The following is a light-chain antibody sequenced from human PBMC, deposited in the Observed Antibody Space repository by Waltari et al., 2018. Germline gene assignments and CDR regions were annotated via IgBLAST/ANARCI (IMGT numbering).Light chain of an antibody. CDR3: CSYTGTATFLL. J-gene: IGLJ2*01. Sequence: QSALTQPASVSGSPGQSITISCTGTTSDIGTYNLISWYQQYPGRVPKLIIYEATKRPSWVSDRFSGSKSGNTASLTISGLQAEDEANYYCCSYTGTATFLLFGGGTKLTVL. CDR1: TSDIGTYNL. V-gene: IGLV2-23*02. CDR2: EAT.